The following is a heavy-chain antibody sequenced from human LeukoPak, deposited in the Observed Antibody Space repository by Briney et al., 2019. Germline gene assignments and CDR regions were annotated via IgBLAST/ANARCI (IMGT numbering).Heavy chain of an antibody. CDR2: IFTSGGA. V-gene: IGHV4-4*07. Sequence: SETLSLTCTVSGGSISSYFWSWIRQPAGKGLEWIGRIFTSGGANYTASLKSRVNMSVDTSKNQFSLKLSSVTAADTAVYYCASYRIGPYGGDAAFDYWGQGTLVTVSS. CDR1: GGSISSYF. J-gene: IGHJ4*02. CDR3: ASYRIGPYGGDAAFDY. D-gene: IGHD5-12*01.